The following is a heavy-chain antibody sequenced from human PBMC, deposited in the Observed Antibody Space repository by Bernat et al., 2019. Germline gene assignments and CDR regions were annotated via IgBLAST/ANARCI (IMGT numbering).Heavy chain of an antibody. CDR1: GFTFSSYS. Sequence: EVQLVESGGGLGKPGGSLRLSCAASGFTFSSYSMNWVRQAPGKGLEWVSSISSSSSYIYYADSVKGRFTISRDNAKNSLYLQMNSLRAEDTAVYYCARGLWHSSSWYESGAFDIWGQGTMVTVSS. V-gene: IGHV3-21*01. J-gene: IGHJ3*02. D-gene: IGHD6-13*01. CDR3: ARGLWHSSSWYESGAFDI. CDR2: ISSSSSYI.